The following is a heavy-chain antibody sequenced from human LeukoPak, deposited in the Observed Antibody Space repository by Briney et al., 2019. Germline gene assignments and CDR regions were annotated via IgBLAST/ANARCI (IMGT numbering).Heavy chain of an antibody. CDR3: ARDKNLKNRPWVGAFDM. Sequence: GGSLRLSCAASGFTFSNNWMTWVRQAPGKGLEWVASVKKDESEKYYVDSVKGRFTISRDNAKNSLYLQMNSLRAEDTAVYYCARDKNLKNRPWVGAFDMWGQGTTVTVSS. V-gene: IGHV3-7*01. D-gene: IGHD1-14*01. CDR2: VKKDESEK. J-gene: IGHJ3*02. CDR1: GFTFSNNW.